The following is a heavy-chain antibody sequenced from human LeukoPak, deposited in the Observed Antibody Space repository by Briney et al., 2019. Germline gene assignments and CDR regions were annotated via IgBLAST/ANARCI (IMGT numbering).Heavy chain of an antibody. CDR2: ISSSSSYI. CDR1: GFTFSSYS. V-gene: IGHV3-21*01. J-gene: IGHJ4*02. Sequence: PGGSLRLSCAASGFTFSSYSMNWVRQAPGKGLEWVSSISSSSSYIYYADSVKGRLTISRDNAKNSLYLQMNSLRAEDTAVYYCAKDRGRRIVVVPATKWGTFDYWGQGTLVTVSS. CDR3: AKDRGRRIVVVPATKWGTFDY. D-gene: IGHD2-2*01.